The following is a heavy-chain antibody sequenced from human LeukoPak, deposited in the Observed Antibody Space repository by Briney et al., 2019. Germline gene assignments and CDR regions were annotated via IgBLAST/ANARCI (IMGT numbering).Heavy chain of an antibody. CDR2: INTNGDTT. J-gene: IGHJ4*02. V-gene: IGHV3-23*01. CDR1: GFTFRNYA. D-gene: IGHD6-19*01. Sequence: GGSLRLPCAASGFTFRNYAMTWVRQAPGKGLEWVSTINTNGDTTYYADFAKGRFTISRVNSKNTLYLQMNSLRAGDTAIYYCAKSVTGSSYDYWGQGTLVTVSS. CDR3: AKSVTGSSYDY.